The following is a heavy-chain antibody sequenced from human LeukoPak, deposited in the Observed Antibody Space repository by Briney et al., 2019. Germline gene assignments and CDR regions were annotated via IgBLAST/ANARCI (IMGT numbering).Heavy chain of an antibody. D-gene: IGHD3/OR15-3a*01. J-gene: IGHJ4*02. Sequence: SETLSLTCAVYGGSFSGYYWSWIRQPPGKGLEWIGEINHSGSTNYNPSLKSRVTISVDTSKNQFSLKLSSVTAADTAVYYCARDKRRTGYYTLVYFDYWSQGTLVTVSS. V-gene: IGHV4-34*01. CDR2: INHSGST. CDR3: ARDKRRTGYYTLVYFDY. CDR1: GGSFSGYY.